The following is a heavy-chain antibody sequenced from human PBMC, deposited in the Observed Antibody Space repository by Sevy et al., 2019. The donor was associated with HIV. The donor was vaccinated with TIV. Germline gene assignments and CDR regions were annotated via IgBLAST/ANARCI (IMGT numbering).Heavy chain of an antibody. CDR2: ISSSSSYI. CDR1: GFTFSSYS. CDR3: ARSSGCNSASCSQYGLDV. D-gene: IGHD2-2*01. V-gene: IGHV3-21*01. J-gene: IGHJ6*02. Sequence: GGSLRLSCAASGFTFSSYSMNWVRQAPGKGLEWVSSISSSSSYIYHADSVEGRFTISRDNAKNSLYLQMNSLRAEDTAVYYCARSSGCNSASCSQYGLDVWGQGTTVTVSS.